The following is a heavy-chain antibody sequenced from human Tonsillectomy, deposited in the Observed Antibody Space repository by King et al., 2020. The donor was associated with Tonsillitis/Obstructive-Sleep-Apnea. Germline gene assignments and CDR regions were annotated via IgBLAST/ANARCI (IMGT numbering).Heavy chain of an antibody. CDR3: ARNYGDPEY. V-gene: IGHV3-20*04. D-gene: IGHD4-17*01. CDR2: INWNGAST. J-gene: IGHJ4*02. Sequence: LVESGGGVERPGGSLRLFCAASGFTFDDYGMSWVRQAPGKGLEWVSGINWNGASTGYADSVKGRFTISRDNAKNSLHLQMNSLRVEDTAFYYCARNYGDPEYWGQGTLVTVSS. CDR1: GFTFDDYG.